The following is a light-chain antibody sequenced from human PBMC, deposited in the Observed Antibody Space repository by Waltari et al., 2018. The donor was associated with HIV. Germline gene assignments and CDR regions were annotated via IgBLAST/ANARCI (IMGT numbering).Light chain of an antibody. CDR3: QQYFTTPWT. CDR2: WAS. J-gene: IGKJ1*01. CDR1: QSLLYTPNNTNF. V-gene: IGKV4-1*01. Sequence: DIVMTQTLDSLIVSPGERASINCRSNQSLLYTPNNTNFLVWYQQKPGQPPKLLIYWASSRESGVPARFSGSGSVTKFTRTISSLQTEDVATYFCQQYFTTPWTFGQGTKV.